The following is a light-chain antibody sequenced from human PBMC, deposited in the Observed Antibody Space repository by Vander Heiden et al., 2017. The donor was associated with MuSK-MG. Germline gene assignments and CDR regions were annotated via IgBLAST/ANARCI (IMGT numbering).Light chain of an antibody. CDR2: NDK. Sequence: FMLTQTHSVSESPGKTVPISCTRSSGGIGRQSVRWYRQRPGRAHTTRIFNDKERHYGGPDRFACSSDSSANAASPTISGLKTEDEADYYCQSDDNSNHRVFGGGTKLTVL. CDR1: SGGIGRQS. CDR3: QSDDNSNHRV. V-gene: IGLV6-57*03. J-gene: IGLJ3*02.